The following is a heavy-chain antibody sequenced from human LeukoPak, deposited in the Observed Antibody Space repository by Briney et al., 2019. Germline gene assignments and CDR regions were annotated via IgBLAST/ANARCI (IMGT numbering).Heavy chain of an antibody. V-gene: IGHV4-4*02. Sequence: SETLSPTCAVSGGSISSSNWWSWVRQPPGKGLEWIGEIYHSGSTNYNPSLKSRVTISVDKSKNQFSLKLSSVTAADTAVYYCARGGGSGSYSPYWYFDLWGRGTLVTVSS. CDR3: ARGGGSGSYSPYWYFDL. D-gene: IGHD3-10*01. J-gene: IGHJ2*01. CDR2: IYHSGST. CDR1: GGSISSSNW.